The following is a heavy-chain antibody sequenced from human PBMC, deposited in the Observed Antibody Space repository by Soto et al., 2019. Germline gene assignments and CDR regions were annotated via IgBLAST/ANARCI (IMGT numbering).Heavy chain of an antibody. CDR3: ARLMTTVTYGGN. D-gene: IGHD4-17*01. V-gene: IGHV3-7*01. CDR2: IKQDGSEK. Sequence: PGGSQRLRCAAAEGTFRSFGMSRVRQATGKGLEWVANIKQDGSEKYYVDSVKGRFTISRDNAKNSLYLQMNSLRAEDTAVYYCARLMTTVTYGGNWGQGTLVSGSS. CDR1: EGTFRSFG. J-gene: IGHJ4*02.